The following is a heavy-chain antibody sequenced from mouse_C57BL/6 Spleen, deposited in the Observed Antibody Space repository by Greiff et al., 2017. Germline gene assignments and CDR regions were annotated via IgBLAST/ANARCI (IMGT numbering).Heavy chain of an antibody. J-gene: IGHJ4*01. D-gene: IGHD1-1*01. Sequence: VKLVESGPGLVAPSQSLSITCTVSGFSLTSYGVHWVRQPPGKGLEWLVVIWSDGSTTYNSALKSRLSISKDNSKSQVFLKMNSLQTDDTAMYYCARHQNYGSSDYYAMDYCGQGTSVTVSS. CDR3: ARHQNYGSSDYYAMDY. CDR2: IWSDGST. CDR1: GFSLTSYG. V-gene: IGHV2-6-1*01.